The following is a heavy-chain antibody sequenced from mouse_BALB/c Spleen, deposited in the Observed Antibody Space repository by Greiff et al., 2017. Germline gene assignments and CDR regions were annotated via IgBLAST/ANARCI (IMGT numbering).Heavy chain of an antibody. CDR3: ASFYYDYDWFAY. CDR2: IDPANGNT. Sequence: EVQLQESGAELVKPGASVKLSCTASGFNIKDTYMHWVKQRPEQGLEWIGRIDPANGNTKYDPKFQGKATITADTSSNTAYLQLSSLTSEDTAVYYCASFYYDYDWFAYWGQGTLVTVSA. J-gene: IGHJ3*01. CDR1: GFNIKDTY. V-gene: IGHV14-3*02. D-gene: IGHD2-4*01.